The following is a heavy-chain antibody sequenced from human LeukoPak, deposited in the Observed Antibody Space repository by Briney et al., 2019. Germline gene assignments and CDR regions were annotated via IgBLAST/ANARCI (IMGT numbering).Heavy chain of an antibody. CDR2: VHPSGRL. D-gene: IGHD3-22*01. CDR1: GASFSSGDQY. Sequence: SETLSLTCTVSGASFSSGDQYWNWIRQSPGKGLEWLGSVHPSGRLYNSPSLESRVTISIDTSKNQFSLNLNSVTAADTAVYFCSRGLDSRKLGYWGQGTLVTVSS. V-gene: IGHV4-31*03. CDR3: SRGLDSRKLGY. J-gene: IGHJ4*02.